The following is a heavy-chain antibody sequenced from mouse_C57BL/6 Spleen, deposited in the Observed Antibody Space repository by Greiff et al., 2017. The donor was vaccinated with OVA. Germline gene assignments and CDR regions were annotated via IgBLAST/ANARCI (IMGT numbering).Heavy chain of an antibody. CDR3: ARFDYDRAMDY. D-gene: IGHD2-4*01. J-gene: IGHJ4*01. Sequence: VQLQQPGAELVKPGASVKLSCTASGYTFTSYWMHWVKQRPGQGLEWIGMIHPNSGSTNYNEKFKSKATLTVDKSSSTAYMQLSSLTSEDSAVYYCARFDYDRAMDYWGQGTSVTVSS. CDR2: IHPNSGST. CDR1: GYTFTSYW. V-gene: IGHV1-64*01.